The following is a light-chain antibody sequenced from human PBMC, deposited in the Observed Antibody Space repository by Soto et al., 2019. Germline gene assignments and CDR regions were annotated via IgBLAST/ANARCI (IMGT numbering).Light chain of an antibody. CDR1: QSISSW. Sequence: DIQMTQSPSTLSASVGDRVTITCRASQSISSWLAWYQQKPGKAPKLLIYKASSLESGVPSGFSGSGSGTEFTLTISSLQPDHFATYYCQQYNSYPWTFGQGTKVEIK. CDR3: QQYNSYPWT. CDR2: KAS. V-gene: IGKV1-5*03. J-gene: IGKJ1*01.